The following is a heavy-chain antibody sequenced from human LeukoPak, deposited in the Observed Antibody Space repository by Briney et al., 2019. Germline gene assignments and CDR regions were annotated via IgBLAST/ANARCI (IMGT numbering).Heavy chain of an antibody. CDR3: ARSYDYYYYMDV. J-gene: IGHJ6*03. D-gene: IGHD6-13*01. Sequence: GGSLRVSCAASGFTFSDYYMSWIRQAPGKGLEWVSYISSSGSTIYYADSVKGRFTISRDNAKNSLYLQMNSLRAEDTAVYYCARSYDYYYYMDVWGKGTTVTVSS. CDR1: GFTFSDYY. CDR2: ISSSGSTI. V-gene: IGHV3-11*01.